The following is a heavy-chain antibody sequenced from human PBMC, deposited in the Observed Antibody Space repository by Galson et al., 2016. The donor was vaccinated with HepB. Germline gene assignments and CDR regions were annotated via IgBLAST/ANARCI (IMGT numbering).Heavy chain of an antibody. Sequence: SLRLSCAVSGFTFSSYWMSWVRQAPGKGLEWVANIKDDGSEKYYVDSVKGRFTISRDNAKNSLYLQMNSLRAEDTAVYYCARFVRRSSVNDDYWGQGTLVTVPS. CDR3: ARFVRRSSVNDDY. D-gene: IGHD5/OR15-5a*01. CDR2: IKDDGSEK. V-gene: IGHV3-7*01. CDR1: GFTFSSYW. J-gene: IGHJ4*02.